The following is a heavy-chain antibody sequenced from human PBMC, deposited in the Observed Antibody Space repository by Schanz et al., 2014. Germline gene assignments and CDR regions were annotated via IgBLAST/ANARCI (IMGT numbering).Heavy chain of an antibody. CDR2: ISSSGSYI. Sequence: VQLVESGGGLVKPGGSLRLSCAASGFTFSSYSMNWVRQAPGKGLEWVSSISSSGSYIYYADSVKGRFSISRDNAKNTLYLQMNSLRTEDTAVYYCASPSGYSDYGTYFDFWGQGTLVTVSS. CDR3: ASPSGYSDYGTYFDF. CDR1: GFTFSSYS. D-gene: IGHD5-12*01. J-gene: IGHJ4*02. V-gene: IGHV3-21*02.